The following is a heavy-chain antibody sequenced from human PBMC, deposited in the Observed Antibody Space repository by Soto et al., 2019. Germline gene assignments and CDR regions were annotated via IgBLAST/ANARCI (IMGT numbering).Heavy chain of an antibody. V-gene: IGHV3-30-3*01. CDR2: ISYDGSDK. J-gene: IGHJ4*02. CDR3: ARDYYKYYDSSGYYRSPAY. Sequence: GGSLSLSCAASGFTFSSYAMHWVRQAPGKGLEWVALISYDGSDKDYADSVKGRFTISRDNSRNTLFLQMNSLRAEDTAVYYCARDYYKYYDSSGYYRSPAYWGQGTLVTVS. D-gene: IGHD3-22*01. CDR1: GFTFSSYA.